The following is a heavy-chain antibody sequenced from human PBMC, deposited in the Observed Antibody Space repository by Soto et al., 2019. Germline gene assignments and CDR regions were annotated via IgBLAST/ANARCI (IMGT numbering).Heavy chain of an antibody. CDR1: GGTFSSYA. Sequence: LVQSGAEVKKPGSSVKVSCXXXGGTFSSYAISWXXXXXXQXIEWMGGIIPIFGTANYAQKFQGRVTITADESTSTAYMELSSLRSEDTAVYYCARAWGGGMDVWGQGTTVTVSS. CDR3: ARAWGGGMDV. V-gene: IGHV1-69*01. D-gene: IGHD3-16*01. J-gene: IGHJ6*02. CDR2: IIPIFGTA.